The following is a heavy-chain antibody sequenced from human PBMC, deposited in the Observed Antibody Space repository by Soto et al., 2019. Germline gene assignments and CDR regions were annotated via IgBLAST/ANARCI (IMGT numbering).Heavy chain of an antibody. CDR1: GFTFSSHA. V-gene: IGHV3-23*01. CDR3: AKDLSTVTTNGYFDY. J-gene: IGHJ4*02. Sequence: PGGSLRLSCAASGFTFSSHAMSWVRQAPGKGLEWVSAISGSGGSTYYADSVKGRFTISRDNSKNTLYLQMNSLRAEDTAVYYCAKDLSTVTTNGYFDYWGQGTLVTVSS. D-gene: IGHD4-17*01. CDR2: ISGSGGST.